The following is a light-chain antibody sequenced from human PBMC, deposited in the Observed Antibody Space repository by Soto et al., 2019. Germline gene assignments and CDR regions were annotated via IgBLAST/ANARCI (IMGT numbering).Light chain of an antibody. J-gene: IGLJ1*01. CDR1: SSDVGGYNY. V-gene: IGLV2-14*03. Sequence: QSVLTQPASVSGSPGQSITISCTGTSSDVGGYNYVSWYQHHPGKAPKLIIYDVSNRPSGVSIRFSGSKSGNTASLTISGLQAEDEADYYCCSDAGRSTYVFGTGTKVTVL. CDR2: DVS. CDR3: CSDAGRSTYV.